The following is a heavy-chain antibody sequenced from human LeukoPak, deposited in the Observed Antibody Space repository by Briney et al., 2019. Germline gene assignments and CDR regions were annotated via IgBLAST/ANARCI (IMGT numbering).Heavy chain of an antibody. CDR2: INPSGSST. J-gene: IGHJ4*02. V-gene: IGHV1-46*01. Sequence: GASVKVSCKASVYTFTSYYMHWVRQAPGQGLGWMGIINPSGSSTSYAQKFQGRVTMTREKSTSTVYIELRSIITEDTAVYYCARGLHFIYYYDSSGYLDGFDYWGQGTLVSVSS. D-gene: IGHD3-22*01. CDR1: VYTFTSYY. CDR3: ARGLHFIYYYDSSGYLDGFDY.